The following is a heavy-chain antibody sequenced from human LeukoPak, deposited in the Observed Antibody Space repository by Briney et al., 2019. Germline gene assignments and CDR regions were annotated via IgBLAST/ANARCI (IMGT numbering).Heavy chain of an antibody. Sequence: PSETLSLTCTVSGGSMSSSSYYWGWIRQPPGKGLEWIGSIYYSGSTYYNPSLKSRVTISVDTSKNQFSLKLTSVTAADTAVYYCTREVCSAWASFDPWGQGTLVIVSS. V-gene: IGHV4-39*02. CDR2: IYYSGST. J-gene: IGHJ5*02. CDR1: GGSMSSSSYY. D-gene: IGHD1-26*01. CDR3: TREVCSAWASFDP.